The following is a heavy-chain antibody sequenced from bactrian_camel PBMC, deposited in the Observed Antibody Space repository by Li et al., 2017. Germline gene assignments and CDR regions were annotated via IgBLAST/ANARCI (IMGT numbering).Heavy chain of an antibody. J-gene: IGHJ6*01. V-gene: IGHV3S55*01. CDR1: GITFADSG. Sequence: VQLVESGGGSVQDGGSLRLSCRASGITFADSGRGWYRQAPGGRCELVSSISSDGSTYYADSVKGRFTISRDNAKNTVYLQMNSLNPQDTAVYYCVKGLVAGTAVVMGTFGYWGQGTQVTVS. D-gene: IGHD6*01. CDR2: ISSDGST. CDR3: VKGLVAGTAVVMGTFGY.